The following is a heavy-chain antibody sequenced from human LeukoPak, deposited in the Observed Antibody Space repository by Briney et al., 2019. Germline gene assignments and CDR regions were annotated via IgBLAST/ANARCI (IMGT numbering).Heavy chain of an antibody. CDR3: ARESEYDDSSGPGGFDF. V-gene: IGHV3-53*01. Sequence: GGSLRLSCVASGFSVGANYMTWVRQAPGRGLEWLSIIYVGNTTYYADSVKGRFTISRDISKNTVFLQMNSLRAEDTAVYYCARESEYDDSSGPGGFDFWGQGTLVTVSS. D-gene: IGHD3-22*01. CDR1: GFSVGANY. CDR2: IYVGNTT. J-gene: IGHJ4*02.